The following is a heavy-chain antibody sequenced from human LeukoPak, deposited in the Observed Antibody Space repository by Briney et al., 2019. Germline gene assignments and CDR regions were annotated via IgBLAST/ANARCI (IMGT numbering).Heavy chain of an antibody. CDR2: ISYDGSNK. CDR3: ARGHRVCSGGSCYGDY. J-gene: IGHJ4*02. Sequence: PGGSPRLSCAASGFTFSSYAMHWVRQAPGKGLEWVAVISYDGSNKYYADSVKGRFTISRDNSKNTLYLQMNSLRAEDTAVYYCARGHRVCSGGSCYGDYWGQGTLVTVSS. D-gene: IGHD2-15*01. CDR1: GFTFSSYA. V-gene: IGHV3-30-3*01.